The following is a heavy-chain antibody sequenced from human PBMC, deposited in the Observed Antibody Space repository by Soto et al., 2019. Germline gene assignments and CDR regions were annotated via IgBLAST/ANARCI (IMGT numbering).Heavy chain of an antibody. D-gene: IGHD2-2*01. J-gene: IGHJ4*02. V-gene: IGHV3-21*01. CDR3: AGVMAGMPGY. Sequence: DVQLVEPGGGLVKPGGSLRLSCAASGFTFSAYTMHWVRQAPGKGLEWVSSITSGSTYIYYAGSVKGRFTMSRENAKNSLYLQMNSLRAEDTAVYYCAGVMAGMPGYWGQGTLVIVSS. CDR2: ITSGSTYI. CDR1: GFTFSAYT.